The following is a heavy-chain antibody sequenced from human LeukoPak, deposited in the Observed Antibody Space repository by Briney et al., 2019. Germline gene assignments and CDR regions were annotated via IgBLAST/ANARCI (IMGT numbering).Heavy chain of an antibody. Sequence: ASVKVSCKVSGYTLTELSMHWVRQAPGKGLEWMGGFDPEDGETIYAQKFQGRVTMTRDTSISTAYMELSRLRSDDTAVYYCARDHDYWGQGTLVTVSS. J-gene: IGHJ4*02. CDR3: ARDHDY. V-gene: IGHV1-24*01. CDR2: FDPEDGET. CDR1: GYTLTELS.